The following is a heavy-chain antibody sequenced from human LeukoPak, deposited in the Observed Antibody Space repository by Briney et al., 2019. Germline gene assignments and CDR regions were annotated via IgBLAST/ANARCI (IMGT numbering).Heavy chain of an antibody. CDR1: GFTVSGNY. Sequence: PGGSLRLSCAASGFTVSGNYMSWVRQAPGKGLEWVSSIYTTGSTYYADSVKGRFSISRDNSKNTLYLQMNSLRAVDTAMYYCARDPVTSGPGYFDYWGQGILVAVSS. CDR3: ARDPVTSGPGYFDY. V-gene: IGHV3-53*01. CDR2: IYTTGST. D-gene: IGHD1-26*01. J-gene: IGHJ4*02.